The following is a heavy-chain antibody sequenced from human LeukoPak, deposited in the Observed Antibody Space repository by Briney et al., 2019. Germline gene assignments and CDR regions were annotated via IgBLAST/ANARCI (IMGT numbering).Heavy chain of an antibody. V-gene: IGHV4-59*08. D-gene: IGHD3-9*01. CDR3: AGLNFDILAGSYALDY. Sequence: PSETLSLTCTVSGGSMNTYYWSWIRQPPGKALEWIGYISYRGGTNSNPSLKSRVTLSLDTSNNQFSLKLNSVTAADTAVYYCAGLNFDILAGSYALDYWGQGTLVTVSS. J-gene: IGHJ4*02. CDR1: GGSMNTYY. CDR2: ISYRGGT.